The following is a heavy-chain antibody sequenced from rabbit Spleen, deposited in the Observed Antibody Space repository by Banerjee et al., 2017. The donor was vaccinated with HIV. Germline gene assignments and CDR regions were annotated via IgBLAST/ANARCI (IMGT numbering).Heavy chain of an antibody. D-gene: IGHD4-1*01. CDR2: IYAAKGST. J-gene: IGHJ3*01. Sequence: QEQLEESGGDLVKPGASLTLSCKASGIDFTNYYISWVRQAPGKGLEWIGIIYAAKGSTDYASWVNGRFNISSDNAQSTVDLKMTSLTAADTATYFCARAIVPWLGLTRLDLWGQVTLVTVS. V-gene: IGHV1S43*01. CDR1: GIDFTNYY. CDR3: ARAIVPWLGLTRLDL.